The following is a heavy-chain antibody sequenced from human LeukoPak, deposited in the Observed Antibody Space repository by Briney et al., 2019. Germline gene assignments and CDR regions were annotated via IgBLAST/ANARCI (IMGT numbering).Heavy chain of an antibody. Sequence: GSLRLSCAASGFTFNSNYMSWVRQAPGKGLEWVAVIWCDGSNKYYADSVKGRFTISRDNSKNTLYLQMNSLRAEDTAVYYCAGYSGYDLADYFDYWGQGTLVTVSS. CDR1: GFTFNSNY. CDR2: IWCDGSNK. V-gene: IGHV3-33*08. D-gene: IGHD5-12*01. J-gene: IGHJ4*02. CDR3: AGYSGYDLADYFDY.